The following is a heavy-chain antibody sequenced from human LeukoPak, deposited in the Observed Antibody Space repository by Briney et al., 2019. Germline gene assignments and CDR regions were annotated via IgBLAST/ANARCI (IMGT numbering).Heavy chain of an antibody. V-gene: IGHV2-5*02. CDR2: IYWDDDK. CDR1: GFSLSTSGVG. J-gene: IGHJ5*02. D-gene: IGHD3-10*01. CDR3: AHTRRHRTIWLGELFKRKYNWFDP. Sequence: ESGPTLVKPTQTLTLTCTFSGFSLSTSGVGVGWIRQPPGKALEWLALIYWDDDKRYSPSLKSRLTITKDTSKNQVVLTMTNMDPVDTATYYCAHTRRHRTIWLGELFKRKYNWFDPWGQGTLVTVSS.